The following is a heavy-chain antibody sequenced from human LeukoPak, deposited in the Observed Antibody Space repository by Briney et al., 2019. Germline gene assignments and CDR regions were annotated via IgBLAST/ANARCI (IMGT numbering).Heavy chain of an antibody. D-gene: IGHD3-10*01. CDR3: AREYGSGSLYYFDY. J-gene: IGHJ4*02. V-gene: IGHV1-69*01. CDR2: IIPIFGTA. Sequence: ASVKVSCKASGGTFSSYAISWVRQAPGQGLEWMGGIIPIFGTANYAQKFQGRVTITADESTSTAYMELSSLRSEDTAVYYCAREYGSGSLYYFDYWGQGTLVTVSS. CDR1: GGTFSSYA.